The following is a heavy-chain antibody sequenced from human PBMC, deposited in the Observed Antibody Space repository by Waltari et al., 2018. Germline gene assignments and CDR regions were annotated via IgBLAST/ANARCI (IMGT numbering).Heavy chain of an antibody. CDR1: GYSISSGYY. V-gene: IGHV4-38-2*01. CDR3: ARSYYDFWSGFDP. CDR2: IYHSGST. Sequence: QVQLQESGPGLVKPSETLSLTCAVSGYSISSGYYWGWIRQPPGKGLEWIGSIYHSGSTYYNPSLKSRVTISVDTSKNQFSLKLSSVTAADTAVYYCARSYYDFWSGFDPWGQGTLVTVSS. J-gene: IGHJ5*02. D-gene: IGHD3-3*01.